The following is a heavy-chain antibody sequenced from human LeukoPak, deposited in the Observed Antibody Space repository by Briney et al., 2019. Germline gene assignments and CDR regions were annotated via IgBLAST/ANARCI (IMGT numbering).Heavy chain of an antibody. J-gene: IGHJ4*02. CDR3: ARLGRDGYNFYY. V-gene: IGHV4-39*01. D-gene: IGHD5-24*01. CDR1: GGSISSSSYY. Sequence: PSETLSLTCTVSGGSISSSSYYWGWIRQPPGKGLEWIGSIYYSGSTYYNPSLKSRVTISVDTSKNQFSLKLSSVTAADTAVYYCARLGRDGYNFYYWGQGTLVTVSS. CDR2: IYYSGST.